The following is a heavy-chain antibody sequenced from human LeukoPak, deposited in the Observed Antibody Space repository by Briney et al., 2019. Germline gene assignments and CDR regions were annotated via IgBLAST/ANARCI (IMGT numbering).Heavy chain of an antibody. D-gene: IGHD2-8*01. Sequence: GGSLRLSCAASGFNFSSFGMHWVRQAPGKGLEWVAVISYDGNNEYYADSVKGRFTIPRDNSKNTLYLQMNSLRSDDTAVYYCAMRAWEGVLGPPPYWGQGTLATVSS. CDR3: AMRAWEGVLGPPPY. CDR2: ISYDGNNE. J-gene: IGHJ4*02. V-gene: IGHV3-30*03. CDR1: GFNFSSFG.